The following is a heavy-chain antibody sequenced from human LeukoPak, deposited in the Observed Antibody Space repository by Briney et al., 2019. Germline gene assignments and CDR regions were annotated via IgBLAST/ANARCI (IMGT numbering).Heavy chain of an antibody. CDR3: ARAPPPLGYCTNGVCYRGGYFDY. V-gene: IGHV3-21*01. CDR2: ISSSSSYI. Sequence: GGSLRLSCAASGFTFSSYSMNWVRQAPGKGLEWVSSISSSSSYIYYADSVKGRFTISRDNAKNSLYLQMNSLRAEDTAVYYCARAPPPLGYCTNGVCYRGGYFDYWGQGTLVTVSS. J-gene: IGHJ4*02. CDR1: GFTFSSYS. D-gene: IGHD2-8*01.